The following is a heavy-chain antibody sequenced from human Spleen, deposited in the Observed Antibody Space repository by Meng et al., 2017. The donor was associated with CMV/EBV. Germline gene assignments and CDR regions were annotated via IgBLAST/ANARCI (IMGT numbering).Heavy chain of an antibody. CDR1: GYTFTGYY. CDR2: INPNSGGT. D-gene: IGHD1/OR15-1a*01. J-gene: IGHJ4*02. CDR3: ALQQQGMALYALLIF. V-gene: IGHV1-2*02. Sequence: ASVKVSCKASGYTFTGYYMHWVRQAPGQGLEWMGWINPNSGGTNYAQKFQGRVTMTRDTSISTAYMELSRLRSDDTAVYYCALQQQGMALYALLIFWGQGTLVTVSS.